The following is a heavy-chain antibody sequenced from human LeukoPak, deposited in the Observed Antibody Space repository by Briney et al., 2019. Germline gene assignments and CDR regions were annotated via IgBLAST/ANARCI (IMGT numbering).Heavy chain of an antibody. Sequence: SETLSLTCAVSSYSISSGSYWGWFRQSPGKGLEWVGSIFHSGNSYYNPSLKSRLTMSVDTSKNQFSLKLTSVTAADTALYHCARVTYVDDMLYQYFDYWGRGILVTVSS. CDR1: SYSISSGSY. V-gene: IGHV4-38-2*01. J-gene: IGHJ4*02. CDR2: IFHSGNS. D-gene: IGHD4-17*01. CDR3: ARVTYVDDMLYQYFDY.